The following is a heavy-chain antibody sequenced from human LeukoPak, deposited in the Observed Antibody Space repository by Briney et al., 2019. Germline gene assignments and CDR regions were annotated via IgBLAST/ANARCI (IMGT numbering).Heavy chain of an antibody. V-gene: IGHV4-59*08. Sequence: HSETLSLTCTVSGGSISSYYWSWIRQPPGKGLEWIGYIYYSGSTNYNPSLKSRVTISVDTSKNQFSLKLGSVTAADTAVYYGARRGGFLTGYYNWFDPWGQGTLVTVSS. CDR2: IYYSGST. J-gene: IGHJ5*02. CDR3: ARRGGFLTGYYNWFDP. D-gene: IGHD3-9*01. CDR1: GGSISSYY.